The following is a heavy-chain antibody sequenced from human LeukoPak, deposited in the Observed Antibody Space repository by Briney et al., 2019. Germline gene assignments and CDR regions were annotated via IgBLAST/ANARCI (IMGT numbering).Heavy chain of an antibody. V-gene: IGHV3-74*01. D-gene: IGHD2-2*01. CDR3: ARERCIGISCSRGLDV. CDR2: TNYDGSYT. CDR1: RFTLSSYW. J-gene: IGHJ6*02. Sequence: EGSLRLSCVASRFTLSSYWMNWVRQAPGKGLVWVARTNYDGSYTDYADSVKGRFIISRDNAKNTLYLQMNSLRAEDTAIFFCARERCIGISCSRGLDVWGQGTTVTVSS.